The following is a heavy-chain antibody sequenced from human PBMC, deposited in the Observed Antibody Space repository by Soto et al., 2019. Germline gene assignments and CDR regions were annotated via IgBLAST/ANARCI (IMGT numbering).Heavy chain of an antibody. Sequence: EVQLLESGGGLVQPGGSLRLSCAASGFPFSSRAMSWVRQAPGKGLEWVSAISGSGTITYYADSVKGRFTISRDTSKNTLYLQTNSLRADATAVYYCAEWARYCSGADCRAWGQGTLVTVSS. CDR1: GFPFSSRA. D-gene: IGHD2-15*01. CDR2: ISGSGTIT. J-gene: IGHJ5*02. CDR3: AEWARYCSGADCRA. V-gene: IGHV3-23*01.